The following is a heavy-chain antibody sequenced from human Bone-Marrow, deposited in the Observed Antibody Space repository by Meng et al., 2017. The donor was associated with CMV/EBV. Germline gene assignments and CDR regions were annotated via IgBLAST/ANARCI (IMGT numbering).Heavy chain of an antibody. D-gene: IGHD4-17*01. Sequence: GESLKISCAASGFTFSDYYMSWIRQAPGKGLEWVSYISSSGSTIYYADSVKGRFTISRDNAKNSLYLQMNSLRAEDTAVYYCASTVPPASYYYYGKDVWGQGTTVTASS. CDR1: GFTFSDYY. CDR2: ISSSGSTI. V-gene: IGHV3-11*01. CDR3: ASTVPPASYYYYGKDV. J-gene: IGHJ6*02.